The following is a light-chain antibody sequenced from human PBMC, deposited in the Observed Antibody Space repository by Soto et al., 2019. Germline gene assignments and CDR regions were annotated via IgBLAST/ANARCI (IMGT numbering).Light chain of an antibody. CDR2: EGI. CDR1: SSNIGGYNV. CDR3: WSYVGATAYV. V-gene: IGLV2-23*01. J-gene: IGLJ1*01. Sequence: QSALTQPASVSVSPGQSLTISCSGTSSNIGGYNVVSWHQQHPGKAPKVIVDEGIKRPSGVSDRFSGSTSGSTSSLTISGVQAEDEAEYYCWSYVGATAYVLGTGNKVTVL.